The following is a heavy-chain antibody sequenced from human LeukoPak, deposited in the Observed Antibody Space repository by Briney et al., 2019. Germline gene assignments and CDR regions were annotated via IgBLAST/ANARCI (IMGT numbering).Heavy chain of an antibody. V-gene: IGHV4-34*01. CDR1: GGSFSGYY. CDR3: ARGLWYSSSFPH. D-gene: IGHD6-13*01. J-gene: IGHJ4*02. Sequence: SETLSLTCAVYGGSFSGYYWSWIRQPPGKGLEWIGEINHSGSTNYNPSLKSRVTISVDASKNQFSPKLSSVTAADTAVYYCARGLWYSSSFPHWGQGTLVTVSS. CDR2: INHSGST.